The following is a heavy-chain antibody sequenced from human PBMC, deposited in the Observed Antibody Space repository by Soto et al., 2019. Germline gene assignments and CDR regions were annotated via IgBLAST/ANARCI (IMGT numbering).Heavy chain of an antibody. J-gene: IGHJ1*01. Sequence: ASVKLSCKASGSTFTVAYMHWVRKAPGQGLEWMGWINPNSGGTNYAQKFQGSVTMTRDTSISTAYMELSRLRSDDTAVYYCASEPLGAVAVRSWGKGTLVTVSS. CDR1: GSTFTVAY. CDR3: ASEPLGAVAVRS. CDR2: INPNSGGT. D-gene: IGHD6-19*01. V-gene: IGHV1-2*02.